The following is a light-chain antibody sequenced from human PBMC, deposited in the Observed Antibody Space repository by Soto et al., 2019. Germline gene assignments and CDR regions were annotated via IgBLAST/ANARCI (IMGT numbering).Light chain of an antibody. CDR1: QSLVHSDGNTY. J-gene: IGKJ2*01. CDR3: MQATQYRPYT. CDR2: KVS. Sequence: DIVLTQTPLSSPVTLGQPASISCRSSQSLVHSDGNTYLSWFHQRPGQPPRLLIDKVSNRCSGVPDRFSGSGAGTDFTLKISRVEAEDVGIYFCMQATQYRPYTFGQGTKLEIK. V-gene: IGKV2-24*01.